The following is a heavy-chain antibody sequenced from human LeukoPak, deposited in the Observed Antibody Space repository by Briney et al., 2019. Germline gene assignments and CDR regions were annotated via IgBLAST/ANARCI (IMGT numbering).Heavy chain of an antibody. CDR2: ISSFSSTI. Sequence: PGGSLRLSCAASGFTFSDYSMNWVRQAPGKGLEWVSYISSFSSTIYYADSVKGRFTISRDNSKNTLYLQMNSLRAEDTAVYYCASDGSHWGQGTLVTVSS. V-gene: IGHV3-48*01. CDR3: ASDGSH. CDR1: GFTFSDYS. D-gene: IGHD2-15*01. J-gene: IGHJ4*02.